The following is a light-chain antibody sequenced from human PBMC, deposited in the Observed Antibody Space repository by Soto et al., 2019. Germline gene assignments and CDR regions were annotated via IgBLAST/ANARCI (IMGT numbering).Light chain of an antibody. Sequence: EIVMTQSPATLSVSPGERVTLSCRASQSVSNYLAWYQQKPGQPPRLLIYGASTRATGIPARFSGSGSGTEFTLTISSLQSEDFAVYYCQQYNNWPGWTVGQGTKVEIK. CDR3: QQYNNWPGWT. CDR1: QSVSNY. CDR2: GAS. V-gene: IGKV3-15*01. J-gene: IGKJ1*01.